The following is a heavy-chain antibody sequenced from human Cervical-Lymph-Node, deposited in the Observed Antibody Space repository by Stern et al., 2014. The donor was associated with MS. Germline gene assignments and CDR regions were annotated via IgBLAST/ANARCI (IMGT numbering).Heavy chain of an antibody. CDR2: ISWNSGTI. J-gene: IGHJ6*02. D-gene: IGHD3-16*01. V-gene: IGHV3-9*01. CDR1: GFTFDDYA. Sequence: EVQLVESGGSLVQPGRSLRLSCAASGFTFDDYAMHWVRQAPGKGLEWVSGISWNSGTIGYADSVKGRFTISRDNAKNSLYLQMNSLRAEDTALYYCAKDIRGGYYAMDVWGQGTTVTVSS. CDR3: AKDIRGGYYAMDV.